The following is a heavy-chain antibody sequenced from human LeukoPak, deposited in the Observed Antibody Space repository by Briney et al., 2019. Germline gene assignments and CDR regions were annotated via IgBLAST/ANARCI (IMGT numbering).Heavy chain of an antibody. CDR3: ARDTHQEPFDY. Sequence: SETLSLTCAVYGGSFSGYYWSWIRQPPGKGLEWIGEINHSGSTNYNPSLKSRVTISVDTSKNQFSLKLSPVTAADTAVYYCARDTHQEPFDYWGQGTLVTVSS. V-gene: IGHV4-34*01. D-gene: IGHD1-26*01. CDR1: GGSFSGYY. CDR2: INHSGST. J-gene: IGHJ4*02.